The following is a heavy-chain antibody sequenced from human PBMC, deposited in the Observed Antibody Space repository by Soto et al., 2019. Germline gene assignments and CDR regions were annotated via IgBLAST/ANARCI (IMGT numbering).Heavy chain of an antibody. D-gene: IGHD5-12*01. J-gene: IGHJ3*01. CDR2: IIGNGGST. V-gene: IGHV3-64*01. CDR3: ARDLESGYELVFDL. CDR1: GFTFSSYA. Sequence: GGSLRLSCAASGFTFSSYAMHWVRQAPGKGLEYVSAIIGNGGSTYYSNSVKGRFTISRDNSKNSLYLQMGSLRAEDMAVYYCARDLESGYELVFDLLCQWTMVTVSS.